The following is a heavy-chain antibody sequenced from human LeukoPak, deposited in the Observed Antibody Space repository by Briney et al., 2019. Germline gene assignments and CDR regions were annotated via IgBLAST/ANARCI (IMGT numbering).Heavy chain of an antibody. D-gene: IGHD3-22*01. CDR3: ARVPLTRITMLVVAGNFDY. V-gene: IGHV1-46*01. J-gene: IGHJ4*02. Sequence: ASVKVSCKASGYTFTSYYMHWVRQAPGQGLEWMGIINPSGGSTSYAQKFQGRVTMTRDTSTSTVYMELRSLGSDDTAVYYCARVPLTRITMLVVAGNFDYWGQGTLVAVSS. CDR1: GYTFTSYY. CDR2: INPSGGST.